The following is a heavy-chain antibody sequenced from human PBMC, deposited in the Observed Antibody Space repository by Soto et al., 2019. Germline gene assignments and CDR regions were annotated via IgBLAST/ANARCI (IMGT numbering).Heavy chain of an antibody. J-gene: IGHJ4*03. V-gene: IGHV6-1*01. CDR3: ARDDWGRYFDY. CDR1: GASVSSNSAA. D-gene: IGHD3-9*01. Sequence: QIQLQQSGQVLVKPSQPLSLTCATSGASVSSNSAALHWIRQSPSRGLEWLGRTYYRSKWYNEYAESVKSRIAIKTDTSRNQVSLQLNSVTPEDTAVYYCARDDWGRYFDYWGQGSLVTVAS. CDR2: TYYRSKWYN.